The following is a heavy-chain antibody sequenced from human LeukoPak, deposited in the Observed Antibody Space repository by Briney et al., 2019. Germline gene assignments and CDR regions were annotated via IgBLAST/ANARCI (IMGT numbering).Heavy chain of an antibody. D-gene: IGHD3-10*01. V-gene: IGHV4-61*02. CDR1: GGSISSGSYY. Sequence: SETLSLTCTVSGGSISSGSYYWSWVRQPAGKGLEWIGRIYTSGSTNYNPSLKSRVTISVDTSKNQFSLKLSSVTAADTAVYYCARSARFGDDYWGQGTLVTVSS. CDR3: ARSARFGDDY. J-gene: IGHJ4*02. CDR2: IYTSGST.